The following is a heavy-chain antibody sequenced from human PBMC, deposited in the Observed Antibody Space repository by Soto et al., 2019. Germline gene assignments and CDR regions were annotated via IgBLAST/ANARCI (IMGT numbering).Heavy chain of an antibody. Sequence: DSVKVCCKASGYSFTSNPIQLVRQAPGQSLEWVGWINVGNGDTRFSKKFQGRVTLTRDTSASTVYMELSSLRSEDTAVYYCARRKYNWNDKRPAPYYYYYYGMDVWGQGTTVTVSS. CDR3: ARRKYNWNDKRPAPYYYYYYGMDV. D-gene: IGHD1-20*01. V-gene: IGHV1-3*01. J-gene: IGHJ6*01. CDR2: INVGNGDT. CDR1: GYSFTSNP.